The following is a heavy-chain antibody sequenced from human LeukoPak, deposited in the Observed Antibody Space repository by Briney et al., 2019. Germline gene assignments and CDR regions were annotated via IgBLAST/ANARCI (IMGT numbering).Heavy chain of an antibody. CDR2: INHRGST. Sequence: SETLSLTCAVYGGSFSGYYWSWIRQPPGKGLEWIGEINHRGSTNYNPSLKSRVTISVDTSKNQFSLKLSSVTAADTAVYYCARGSTVTGDTDAFDIWGQGTMVTVSS. V-gene: IGHV4-34*01. D-gene: IGHD4-17*01. CDR3: ARGSTVTGDTDAFDI. J-gene: IGHJ3*02. CDR1: GGSFSGYY.